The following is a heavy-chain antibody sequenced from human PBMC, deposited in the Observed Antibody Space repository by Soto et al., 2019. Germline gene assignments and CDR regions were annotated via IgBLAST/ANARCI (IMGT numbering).Heavy chain of an antibody. J-gene: IGHJ4*02. CDR1: GGPISSYY. Sequence: SETLSLTCTVSGGPISSYYWSWIRQPPGKGLEWIGYIYYSGSTNYNPSLKSRVTISVDTSKNRFSLKLSSVTAADTAVYYCARVDHTVVAATGGVYFAYWGKGTLVTVSS. CDR3: ARVDHTVVAATGGVYFAY. CDR2: IYYSGST. V-gene: IGHV4-59*01. D-gene: IGHD2-15*01.